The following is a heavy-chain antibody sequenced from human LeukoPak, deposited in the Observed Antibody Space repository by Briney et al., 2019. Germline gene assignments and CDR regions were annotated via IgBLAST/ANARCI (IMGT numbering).Heavy chain of an antibody. CDR2: IYTSGST. V-gene: IGHV4-4*07. J-gene: IGHJ6*03. Sequence: SETLSLTCTVSGGSISSYYWSWIRQPAGKGLEWIGRIYTSGSTNYNPSLKSRVTISVDTSKNQFSLKLSSVTAADTAVYYCAGDSGYDYYYYYYMDVWGKGTTVTISS. CDR3: AGDSGYDYYYYYYMDV. CDR1: GGSISSYY. D-gene: IGHD5-12*01.